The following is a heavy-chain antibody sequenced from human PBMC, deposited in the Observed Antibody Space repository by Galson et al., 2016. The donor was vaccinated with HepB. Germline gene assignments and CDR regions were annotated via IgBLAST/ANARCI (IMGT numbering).Heavy chain of an antibody. CDR2: IRSGSSYT. CDR1: GFIFSDYC. D-gene: IGHD2-15*01. V-gene: IGHV3-11*05. J-gene: IGHJ6*02. CDR3: ARDLRYCSGGGCSPYCYGMDV. Sequence: SLRLSCAASGFIFSDYCMNWIRQAPGKGLEWVSNIRSGSSYTKYADSVKGRFTISRDNSKNTLYLQMNSLRAEDTAVYFCARDLRYCSGGGCSPYCYGMDVWGQGTTVTVSS.